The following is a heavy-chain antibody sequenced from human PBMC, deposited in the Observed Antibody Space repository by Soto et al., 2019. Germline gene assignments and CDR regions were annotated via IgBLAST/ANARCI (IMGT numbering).Heavy chain of an antibody. CDR3: AKGTRGNSPELDF. CDR2: ISWDGDSA. D-gene: IGHD1-1*01. J-gene: IGHJ4*02. Sequence: GGPLRLSCAASGFTFDDYTMHWVRQTPGKGLEWVSLISWDGDSAYYADSVRGRLTISRDNSKNSLFLQMNNVRAGDAALYFCAKGTRGNSPELDFWGQGTLVTVSS. CDR1: GFTFDDYT. V-gene: IGHV3-43*01.